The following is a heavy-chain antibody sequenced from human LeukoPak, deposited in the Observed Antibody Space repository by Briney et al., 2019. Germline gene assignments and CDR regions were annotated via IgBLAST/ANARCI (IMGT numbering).Heavy chain of an antibody. V-gene: IGHV3-7*01. CDR2: INQDGGEK. CDR1: GFTFSSYS. J-gene: IGHJ4*02. CDR3: ATGRSCTTCYLPDY. D-gene: IGHD2-2*01. Sequence: GGSLRLSCAASGFTFSSYSMNWVRQAPGKGLEWVANINQDGGEKYYVDSVKGRFTISRDNAKNSLYLQMNSLRAEDTAVYHCATGRSCTTCYLPDYWGQGTLVAVSS.